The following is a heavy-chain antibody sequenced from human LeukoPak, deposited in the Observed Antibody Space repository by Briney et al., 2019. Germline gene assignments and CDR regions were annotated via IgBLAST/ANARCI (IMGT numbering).Heavy chain of an antibody. V-gene: IGHV1-69*06. CDR1: GGTFSSYA. J-gene: IGHJ4*02. CDR2: IIPIFGTA. Sequence: GASVKVSCKASGGTFSSYAISWVRQAPGQGLEWMGGIIPIFGTANYAQKFQGRVTITADKSASTAYMELSSLRSEDTAVYYCARLPSGVITFGGTSGGDYWGQGTLVTVSS. CDR3: ARLPSGVITFGGTSGGDY. D-gene: IGHD3-16*01.